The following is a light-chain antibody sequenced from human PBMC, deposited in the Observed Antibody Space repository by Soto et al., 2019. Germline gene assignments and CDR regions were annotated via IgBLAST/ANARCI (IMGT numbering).Light chain of an antibody. J-gene: IGKJ1*01. Sequence: DVQMTQSPSSLSASVWDRVTISCRASQSIMTYLNWYQQKPGEARKLHIYTASTLHNGVPSRFSGGGSGRDYNITMSSLQHEDLATYYSHHTYSADRTFGQGTKVDVK. V-gene: IGKV1-39*01. CDR2: TAS. CDR1: QSIMTY. CDR3: HHTYSADRT.